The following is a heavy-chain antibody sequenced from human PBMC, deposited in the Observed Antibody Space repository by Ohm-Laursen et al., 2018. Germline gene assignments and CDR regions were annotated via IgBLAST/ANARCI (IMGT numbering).Heavy chain of an antibody. Sequence: GSLRLSCSASGFTFSSYSMNWVRQAPGKGLEWASYISSSSSTIYYADSVKGRFTISRDNAKNSLYLQMNSLRAEDTALYYCAKPAYDFWSGQSAFDIWGQGTMVTVSS. CDR3: AKPAYDFWSGQSAFDI. D-gene: IGHD3-3*01. V-gene: IGHV3-48*01. CDR1: GFTFSSYS. CDR2: ISSSSSTI. J-gene: IGHJ3*02.